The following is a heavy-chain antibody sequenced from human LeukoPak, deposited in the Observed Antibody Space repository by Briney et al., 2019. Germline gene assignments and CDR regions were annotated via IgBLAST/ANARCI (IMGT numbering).Heavy chain of an antibody. V-gene: IGHV3-30*18. J-gene: IGHJ5*02. D-gene: IGHD3-10*01. CDR1: GFTFSSNA. CDR2: ISYDGSNK. Sequence: PGGSLRLSCAASGFTFSSNAIHWVRQAPGKGLEWVAVISYDGSNKYYADSVKGRFTISRDNSKNTLYLQMNSLRAEDTDVYYCAKSHYYGSGSYSSGYNWLDPWGQGTLVTVSS. CDR3: AKSHYYGSGSYSSGYNWLDP.